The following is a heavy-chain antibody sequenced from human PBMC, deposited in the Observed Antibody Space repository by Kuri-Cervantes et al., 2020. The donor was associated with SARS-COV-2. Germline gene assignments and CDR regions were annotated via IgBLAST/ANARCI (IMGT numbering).Heavy chain of an antibody. Sequence: GESLKISCEVSGFLFSASAIHWVRQASGKGLEWVGRVRGKANNYSTAYAASVRDRFTISRDDSKSMAYLQMNSLKIEDTAVYYCTTHIDDWGQGALVTVSS. CDR2: VRGKANNYST. J-gene: IGHJ4*02. V-gene: IGHV3-73*01. CDR3: TTHIDD. CDR1: GFLFSASA.